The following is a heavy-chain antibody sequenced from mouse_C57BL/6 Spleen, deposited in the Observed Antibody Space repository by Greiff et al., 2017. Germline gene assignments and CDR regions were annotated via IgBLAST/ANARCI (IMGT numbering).Heavy chain of an antibody. V-gene: IGHV1-20*01. J-gene: IGHJ2*01. Sequence: EVQLQQSGPELVKPGDSVKISCKASGYSFTGYFMNWVMQSHGKSLEWIGRINPYNGDTFYNQKFKGKATLTVDKSSSTAHMELRSLTSEDSAVYYCASGGAYYSNYEDYWGQGTTLTVSS. CDR2: INPYNGDT. CDR1: GYSFTGYF. D-gene: IGHD2-5*01. CDR3: ASGGAYYSNYEDY.